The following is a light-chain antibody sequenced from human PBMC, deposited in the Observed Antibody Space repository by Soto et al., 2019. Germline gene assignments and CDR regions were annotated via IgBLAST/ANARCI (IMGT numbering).Light chain of an antibody. J-gene: IGLJ2*01. CDR2: DVS. CDR1: SSDVGTYHY. CDR3: TSYTSSSTLV. V-gene: IGLV2-14*01. Sequence: QSVLTQPASVSGSPGQSITISCTGTSSDVGTYHYVSWYQQHAGKVPKLMIYDVSNRPSGVSDRFSGSKSGNTASLTISGLQAEDEADYYCTSYTSSSTLVFGGGTKVTVL.